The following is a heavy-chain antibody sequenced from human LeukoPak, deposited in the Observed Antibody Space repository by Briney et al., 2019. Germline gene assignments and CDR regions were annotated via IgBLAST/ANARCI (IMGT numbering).Heavy chain of an antibody. J-gene: IGHJ6*03. CDR3: ASSGYYPPYYYYYYMDV. D-gene: IGHD3-3*01. CDR1: GFTFSSYS. CDR2: ISSSSSTI. V-gene: IGHV3-48*01. Sequence: PGGSLRLSCAASGFTFSSYSMNWVRQAPGKGLEWVSYISSSSSTIYYADSVKGRFTISGDNAKNSLYLQMNSLRAEDTAVYYCASSGYYPPYYYYYYMDVWGKGTTVTVSS.